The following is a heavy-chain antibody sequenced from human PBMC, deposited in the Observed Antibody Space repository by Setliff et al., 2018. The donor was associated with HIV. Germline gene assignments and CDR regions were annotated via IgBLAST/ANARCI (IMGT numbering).Heavy chain of an antibody. Sequence: ASVKVSCKTSGYDFTGYQIHWVRQAPGQGLEWLGWINPHTGATNYAQNFQGRVIMTREKSISTAYLDLSGLRSDDKAVYYCSKSMKFYYYGLDVWGPGTAVTVSS. CDR3: SKSMKFYYYGLDV. D-gene: IGHD2-8*01. J-gene: IGHJ6*02. CDR2: INPHTGAT. V-gene: IGHV1-2*02. CDR1: GYDFTGYQ.